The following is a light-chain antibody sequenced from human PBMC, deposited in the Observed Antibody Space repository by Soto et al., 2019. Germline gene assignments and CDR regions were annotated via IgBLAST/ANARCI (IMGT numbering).Light chain of an antibody. CDR2: EVR. J-gene: IGLJ2*01. CDR1: SSDVGGYNY. Sequence: QSALTQPASVSGSPGQSITISCTGTSSDVGGYNYVSWYQQHPGKAPKLIIYEVRNRPSGVSSRFSGSKSGSAAYLTISGLQAEDEADYYCCSYAGSYTYVFGGGTKLTVL. CDR3: CSYAGSYTYV. V-gene: IGLV2-14*01.